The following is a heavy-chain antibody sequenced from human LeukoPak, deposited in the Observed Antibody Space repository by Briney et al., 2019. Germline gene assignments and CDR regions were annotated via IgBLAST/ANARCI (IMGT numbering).Heavy chain of an antibody. CDR3: ARVGTYWWFDP. CDR1: GFTFSTYG. Sequence: KSGGSLRLSCAASGFTFSTYGMHWVRQAPGKGLEWVATIRQDGSQKYYVDSVKGRFTISRDNAKNTLFLQMNSLRGEDTAMYYCARVGTYWWFDPWGQGTLVTVSS. D-gene: IGHD1-26*01. CDR2: IRQDGSQK. V-gene: IGHV3-7*01. J-gene: IGHJ5*02.